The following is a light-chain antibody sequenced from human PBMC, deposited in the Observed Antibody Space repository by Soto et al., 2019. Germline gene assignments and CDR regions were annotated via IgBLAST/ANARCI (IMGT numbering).Light chain of an antibody. J-gene: IGKJ1*01. CDR1: QTISSW. CDR2: KAS. V-gene: IGKV1-5*03. Sequence: DIQMTQSPSTLSGSVGDRVTITCRASQTISSWLAWYQQKPGKAPKLLIYKASTLKSGVPSRFSGSGSGTEFTLTISSLQTDDFATYYCQHYNSYSDAFFQGTKVE. CDR3: QHYNSYSDA.